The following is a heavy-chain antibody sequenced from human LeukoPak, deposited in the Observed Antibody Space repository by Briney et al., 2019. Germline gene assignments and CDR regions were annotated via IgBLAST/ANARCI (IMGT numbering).Heavy chain of an antibody. Sequence: PSDTLSLTCAVYGGSFSGYYWSWIRQHPGKGLEWIGYIYYSGSTYYNPSLKSRVTISVDTSKNQFSLKLSSVTAADTAVYYCARVITMITFDYWGQGTLVTVSS. J-gene: IGHJ4*02. CDR1: GGSFSGYY. V-gene: IGHV4-31*11. D-gene: IGHD3-22*01. CDR2: IYYSGST. CDR3: ARVITMITFDY.